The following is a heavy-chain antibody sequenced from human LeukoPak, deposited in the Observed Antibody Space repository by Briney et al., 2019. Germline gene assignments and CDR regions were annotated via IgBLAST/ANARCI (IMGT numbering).Heavy chain of an antibody. D-gene: IGHD2-2*01. J-gene: IGHJ6*02. CDR1: GGSISSYY. CDR2: IYYSGST. V-gene: IGHV4-59*01. Sequence: PSETLSLTCTVSGGSISSYYWSWIRQPPGEGLEWIGYIYYSGSTNYNPSLKSRVTISVDTSKNQFSLKLSSVTAADTAVYYCARERYCSSTSCRYGMDVWGQGTTVTASS. CDR3: ARERYCSSTSCRYGMDV.